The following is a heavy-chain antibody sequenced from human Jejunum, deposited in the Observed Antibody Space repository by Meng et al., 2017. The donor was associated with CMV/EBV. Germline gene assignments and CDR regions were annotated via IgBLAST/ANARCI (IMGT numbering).Heavy chain of an antibody. CDR2: IFSSGTT. CDR3: ARGDHCGTTACYPHWFDP. V-gene: IGHV4-4*09. J-gene: IGHJ5*02. Sequence: YYWSWIRQNPGTGLEWIGYIFSSGTTDYNPSLKSRVTMSVDMSKNQVSLTLTSVTAADTAVYYCARGDHCGTTACYPHWFDPWGQGTRVTVSS. CDR1: YY. D-gene: IGHD2-2*01.